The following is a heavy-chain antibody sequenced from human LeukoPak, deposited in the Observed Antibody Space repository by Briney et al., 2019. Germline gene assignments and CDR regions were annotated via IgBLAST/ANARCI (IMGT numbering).Heavy chain of an antibody. CDR2: INPKSGGT. CDR1: GYTFTGNY. Sequence: ASVKVSCKASGYTFTGNYIHWVRQAPGQGLEWMGWINPKSGGTDYAQKFQGRVTMTRDTSISTAYMELSSLRSEDTAVYYCARVIGGGNRRYFDYWGQGTLVTVSS. CDR3: ARVIGGGNRRYFDY. J-gene: IGHJ4*02. V-gene: IGHV1-2*02. D-gene: IGHD3-16*01.